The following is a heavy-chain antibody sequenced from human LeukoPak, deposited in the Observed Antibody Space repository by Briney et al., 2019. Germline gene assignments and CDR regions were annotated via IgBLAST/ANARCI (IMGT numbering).Heavy chain of an antibody. CDR3: ARSSGSGSYFVRLIDY. CDR1: GGSFSGYY. V-gene: IGHV4-34*01. D-gene: IGHD6-19*01. J-gene: IGHJ4*02. Sequence: SETLSLTCAVCGGSFSGYYWSWIRQPPGKGLEWIGEINHSGSTNYNPSLKSRVTISVDTSKNQFSLKLSSVTAADTAVYYCARSSGSGSYFVRLIDYWGQGTLVTVSS. CDR2: INHSGST.